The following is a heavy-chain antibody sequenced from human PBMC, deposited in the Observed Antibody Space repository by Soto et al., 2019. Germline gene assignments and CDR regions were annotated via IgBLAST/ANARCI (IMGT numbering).Heavy chain of an antibody. J-gene: IGHJ6*02. CDR2: IIPMFGTA. Sequence: GASVKVSCKVSGGTFSTYGISWVRQAPGEGLEWIGGIIPMFGTANYAQKLETRVTITADESTSTVYMELSRLRSGDTAVYYCALPDRAKTGNPMGYYYAMDVWGQGTTVTVSS. V-gene: IGHV1-69*13. CDR1: GGTFSTYG. D-gene: IGHD1-1*01. CDR3: ALPDRAKTGNPMGYYYAMDV.